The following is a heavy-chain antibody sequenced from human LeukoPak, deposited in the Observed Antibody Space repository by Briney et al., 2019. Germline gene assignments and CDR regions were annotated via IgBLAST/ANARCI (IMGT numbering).Heavy chain of an antibody. CDR3: ARLTALAGHRGAFDI. Sequence: SETLSLTCNVSGGCIGGHTFYWDWIRQPPGKGLEWVATIYYNGNTFYNPSLKSRVAISIDMSKSQFSLHLSSVTAADTAIYYCARLTALAGHRGAFDIWGPGTMVTVSS. CDR2: IYYNGNT. V-gene: IGHV4-39*01. CDR1: GGCIGGHTFY. D-gene: IGHD6-19*01. J-gene: IGHJ3*02.